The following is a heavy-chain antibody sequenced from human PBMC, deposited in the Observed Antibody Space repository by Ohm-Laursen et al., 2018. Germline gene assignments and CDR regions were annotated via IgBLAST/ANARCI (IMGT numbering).Heavy chain of an antibody. Sequence: SLRLSCAAPGFTFSSYWVHWVRQAPGKGLVWVSRINSDGISTNYADSVKGRFTISRDNAKNTLYLQMNSLRAEDTAVYYCARDNFDTGGDGFDYWGQGTLATVSS. J-gene: IGHJ4*02. V-gene: IGHV3-74*01. D-gene: IGHD2-8*02. CDR1: GFTFSSYW. CDR2: INSDGIST. CDR3: ARDNFDTGGDGFDY.